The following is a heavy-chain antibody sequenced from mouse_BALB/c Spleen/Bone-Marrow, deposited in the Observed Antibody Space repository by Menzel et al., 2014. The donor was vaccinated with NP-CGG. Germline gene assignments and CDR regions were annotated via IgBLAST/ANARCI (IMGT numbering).Heavy chain of an antibody. J-gene: IGHJ2*01. CDR1: GFTFSSYS. CDR3: SKDGGYDYSYYFDY. Sequence: EVKVVESGGGLVKPGGSLKLSCAASGFTFSSYSMSWVRQTPEKRLEWVATISSGGHYTYYPDSVKGRFTISRDNAKNTLYLQMSSLKSEDTAMYYCSKDGGYDYSYYFDYWGQGTTLTVSP. D-gene: IGHD2-4*01. CDR2: ISSGGHYT. V-gene: IGHV5-6-4*01.